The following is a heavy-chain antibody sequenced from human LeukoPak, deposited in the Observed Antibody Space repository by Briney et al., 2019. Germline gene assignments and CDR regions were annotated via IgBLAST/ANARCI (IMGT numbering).Heavy chain of an antibody. D-gene: IGHD3-22*01. Sequence: PGGSLRLSCAASGLTFSSYAMSWVRQAPGKGLEWVSTINDSGGSSYHADSVKGRFTISRDNSKNTLYLQMNSLRAEDTAVYYCAKDRRYYDSYFDYWGQGTLVTVSS. J-gene: IGHJ4*02. CDR1: GLTFSSYA. V-gene: IGHV3-23*01. CDR3: AKDRRYYDSYFDY. CDR2: INDSGGSS.